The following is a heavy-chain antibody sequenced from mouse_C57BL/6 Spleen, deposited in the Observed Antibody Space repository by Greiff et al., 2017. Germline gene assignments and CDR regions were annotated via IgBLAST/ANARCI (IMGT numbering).Heavy chain of an antibody. Sequence: VQLQQPGAELVRPGTSVKLSCKASGYTFTSYWMHWVKQRPGQGLEWIGVIDPSDSYTNYNQKFKGKATLTVDTSSSTAYMQLSSRTSEDSAVYYWAREGTMDTTVFAYWGQGTLVTVSA. J-gene: IGHJ3*01. CDR1: GYTFTSYW. V-gene: IGHV1-59*01. D-gene: IGHD2-2*01. CDR3: AREGTMDTTVFAY. CDR2: IDPSDSYT.